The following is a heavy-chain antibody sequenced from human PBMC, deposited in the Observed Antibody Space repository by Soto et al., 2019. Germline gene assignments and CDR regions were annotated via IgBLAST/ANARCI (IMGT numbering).Heavy chain of an antibody. V-gene: IGHV1-18*04. Sequence: QVQLVQSGGEEKKPGASVKVSCKASGYDFIGHGISWVRQARGQGLEWMGWINSYNGDTKYARKYQDRITLTKDKSTRTVYMELTSLRSDDTAVYYCARDQWLKVPAVVGDKFDSLGQGTLVTVSS. CDR2: INSYNGDT. J-gene: IGHJ5*01. CDR3: ARDQWLKVPAVVGDKFDS. CDR1: GYDFIGHG. D-gene: IGHD6-19*01.